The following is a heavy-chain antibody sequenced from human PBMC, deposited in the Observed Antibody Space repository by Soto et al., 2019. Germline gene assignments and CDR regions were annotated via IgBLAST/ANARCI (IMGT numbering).Heavy chain of an antibody. J-gene: IGHJ4*02. CDR3: ARLQLVQKVIDY. D-gene: IGHD1-1*01. V-gene: IGHV4-59*01. CDR1: GDSISTYY. CDR2: IFYSGGT. Sequence: SETLSLTCTVSGDSISTYYWSWIRQPPGKGLQWIGYIFYSGGTAYNPSLKSRVTISLDMSKKQISLKLSPVTTADTATYFCARLQLVQKVIDYWGQGTLVTVSS.